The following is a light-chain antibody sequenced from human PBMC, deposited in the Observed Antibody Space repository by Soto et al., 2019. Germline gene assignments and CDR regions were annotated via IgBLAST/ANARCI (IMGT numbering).Light chain of an antibody. J-gene: IGKJ5*01. CDR1: QGIISW. CDR2: AAS. V-gene: IGKV1D-12*01. Sequence: DIQMTPSPGSLSASVGDRVTITCRASQGIISWLAWYQQKPWKAPKLLIYAASSLQSGVPSSFSGSGSGTAFTLPISSLQPEDFATYYCQQANSFPITFGQGTRLEIK. CDR3: QQANSFPIT.